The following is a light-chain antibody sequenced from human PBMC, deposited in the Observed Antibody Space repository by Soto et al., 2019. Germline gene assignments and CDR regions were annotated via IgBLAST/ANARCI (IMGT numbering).Light chain of an antibody. J-gene: IGLJ1*01. CDR1: SSNIGSNT. V-gene: IGLV1-44*01. Sequence: QSVLTQLPSASGTPGQRVTNSCSGSSSNIGSNTVNWYQPLPGTAPKILISRYNQRPSAAPDPLSCSKSGTSASLAITGLQSEDEADYYCAAWDDSLNGYGFGSGTKVTVL. CDR3: AAWDDSLNGYG. CDR2: RYN.